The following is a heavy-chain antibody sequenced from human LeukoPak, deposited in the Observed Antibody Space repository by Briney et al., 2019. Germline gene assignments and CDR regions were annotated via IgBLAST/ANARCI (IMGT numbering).Heavy chain of an antibody. V-gene: IGHV3-21*01. D-gene: IGHD3-10*01. Sequence: PGGSLRLSCAASGFTFSNYWMSWVRQAPGKGLEWVSSISSSSSYIYYADSVKGRFTISRDNAKNSLYLQMNSLRAEDTAVYYCARDTRGLVRGVIIYFDYWGQGTLVTVSS. CDR3: ARDTRGLVRGVIIYFDY. J-gene: IGHJ4*02. CDR1: GFTFSNYW. CDR2: ISSSSSYI.